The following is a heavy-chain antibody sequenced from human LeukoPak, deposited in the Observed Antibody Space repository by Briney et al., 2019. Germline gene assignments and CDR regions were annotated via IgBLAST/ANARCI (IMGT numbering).Heavy chain of an antibody. J-gene: IGHJ5*02. CDR3: ARGGRYYDILTGSFGFDP. CDR1: GGSISSGGYS. V-gene: IGHV4-30-2*01. CDR2: IYHSGST. Sequence: PSQTPSLTCAVSGGSISSGGYSWSWIRQPPGKGLEWIGYIYHSGSTYYNPSLKSRVTISVDRSKNQFSLKLSSVTAADTAVYYCARGGRYYDILTGSFGFDPWGQGTLVTVSS. D-gene: IGHD3-9*01.